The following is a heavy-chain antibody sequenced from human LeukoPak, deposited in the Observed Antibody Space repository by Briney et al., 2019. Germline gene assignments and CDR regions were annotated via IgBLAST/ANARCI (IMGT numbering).Heavy chain of an antibody. D-gene: IGHD1-14*01. J-gene: IGHJ4*02. CDR3: SRDFNGRNDF. V-gene: IGHV3-74*01. Sequence: GGSLRLSCAASGFTFSSNWMHWVRQGPGKGLVWASRINPDGSRTDYAESVKGRFTISRDNAKNTLSLEMNSLGDEDTAVYYCSRDFNGRNDFWGQGTLVTVSS. CDR1: GFTFSSNW. CDR2: INPDGSRT.